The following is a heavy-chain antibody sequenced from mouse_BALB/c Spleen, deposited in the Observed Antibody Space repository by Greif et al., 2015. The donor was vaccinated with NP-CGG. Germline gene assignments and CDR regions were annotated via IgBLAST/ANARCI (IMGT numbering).Heavy chain of an antibody. CDR1: GYTFTDYY. V-gene: IGHV1-84*02. Sequence: QVQLQQSGPELVKPGASVKISCKTSGYTFTDYYINWVKQKPGQGLEWFGWIYPGSGNTKYSERVKGKATLTVDTSSSTAYMQLSSLTSEDTGVYFCARSNFDYWGQGTTLTVS. CDR3: ARSNFDY. CDR2: IYPGSGNT. J-gene: IGHJ2*01.